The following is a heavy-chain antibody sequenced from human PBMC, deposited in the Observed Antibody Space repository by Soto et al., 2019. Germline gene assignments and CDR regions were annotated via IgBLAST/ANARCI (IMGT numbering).Heavy chain of an antibody. J-gene: IGHJ3*02. CDR3: ARHRRYGVFEAYNI. D-gene: IGHD4-17*01. CDR1: GFTFNTYA. CDR2: VSASYST. V-gene: IGHV3-23*01. Sequence: PGGSLTLSCAASGFTFNTYAMSWVRQAPGKGLEWVSAVSASYSTYYADSVKGRLSTYRADSSNAVHLHMNSLRIEETAVYYFARHRRYGVFEAYNILGQGTMVTVSS.